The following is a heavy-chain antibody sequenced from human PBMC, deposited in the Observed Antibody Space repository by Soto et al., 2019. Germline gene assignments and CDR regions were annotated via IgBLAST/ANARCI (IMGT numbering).Heavy chain of an antibody. CDR3: ARDGAAYYYDTSGFDY. V-gene: IGHV1-3*01. CDR2: INAGNGNT. D-gene: IGHD3-22*01. J-gene: IGHJ4*01. CDR1: GYTFTNYA. Sequence: ASVKVSCKASGYTFTNYAMHWVLQAPGERLEWMGWINAGNGNTEYSQKFQGRVTLTRDTSASTAYMELSSLRSEDTAVYYCARDGAAYYYDTSGFDYWGHGTLVTVSS.